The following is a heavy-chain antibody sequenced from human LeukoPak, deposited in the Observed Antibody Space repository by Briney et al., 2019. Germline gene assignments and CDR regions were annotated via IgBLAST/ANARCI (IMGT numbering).Heavy chain of an antibody. CDR1: GFTFSDYY. CDR2: ISSSGSTI. J-gene: IGHJ4*02. Sequence: GGSLRLSCAASGFTFSDYYMCWIRQAPGKGLEWVSYISSSGSTIYYADSVKGRFTISGDNSKNTLYLQMNSLRAEDTAVYYCAKDTVAGGIFDYWGQGTLVTVSS. CDR3: AKDTVAGGIFDY. V-gene: IGHV3-11*04. D-gene: IGHD4-23*01.